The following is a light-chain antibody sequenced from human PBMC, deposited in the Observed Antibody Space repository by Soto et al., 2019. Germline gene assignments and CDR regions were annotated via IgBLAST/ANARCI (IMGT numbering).Light chain of an antibody. CDR3: QQRSNWPLT. Sequence: EIVLTQSPATLSLSPGERATLSWRASQSVSSYLAWYQQKPGQAPRLLIYDASNRATGIPARFSGSGSGTDFTLTISSLQPEDFATYYCQQRSNWPLTFGGGTKVEIK. CDR2: DAS. J-gene: IGKJ4*01. CDR1: QSVSSY. V-gene: IGKV3-11*01.